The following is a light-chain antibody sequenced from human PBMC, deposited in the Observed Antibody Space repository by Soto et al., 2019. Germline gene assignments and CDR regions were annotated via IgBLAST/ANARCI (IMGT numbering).Light chain of an antibody. J-gene: IGKJ1*01. CDR2: AAS. V-gene: IGKV1-6*01. CDR3: LQDYNYPWT. CDR1: QGIRND. Sequence: AIQMTQSPSTLSASVGDGVTITCRASQGIRNDLGWYQQKPGKAPKLLIYAASSLQSGVPSRFSGSGSGTDFTLTISSLQPEDFATYYCLQDYNYPWTFGQGTKVDIK.